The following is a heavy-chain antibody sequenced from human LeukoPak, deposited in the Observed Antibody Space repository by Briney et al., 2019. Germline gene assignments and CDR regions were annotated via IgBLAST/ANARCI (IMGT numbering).Heavy chain of an antibody. D-gene: IGHD3-3*01. CDR3: ATLYDFWSGYHFDY. Sequence: KPSETLSLTCAVSGGSISSGGYSWSWIRQPPGKGLEWIGSIYYSGSTYYNPSLKSRVTISVDTSKNQFSLKLSSVTAADTAVYYCATLYDFWSGYHFDYWGQGTLVTVSS. V-gene: IGHV4-39*01. CDR2: IYYSGST. J-gene: IGHJ4*02. CDR1: GGSISSGGYS.